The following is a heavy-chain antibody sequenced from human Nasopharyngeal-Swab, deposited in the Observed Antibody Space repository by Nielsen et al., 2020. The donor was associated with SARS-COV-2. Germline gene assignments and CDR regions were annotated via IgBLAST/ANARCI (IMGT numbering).Heavy chain of an antibody. D-gene: IGHD5-18*01. J-gene: IGHJ4*02. CDR2: ISGSGGST. CDR3: AKDWGLWLQAYYFDY. CDR1: GFTFSSYA. Sequence: GESLKISCAASGFTFSSYAMSWVRQAPGKGLEWVSAISGSGGSTYYADSVKGRFTISRDNSKNTLYLQMNSLRAEDTAVYYCAKDWGLWLQAYYFDYWGQGTLVTVSS. V-gene: IGHV3-23*01.